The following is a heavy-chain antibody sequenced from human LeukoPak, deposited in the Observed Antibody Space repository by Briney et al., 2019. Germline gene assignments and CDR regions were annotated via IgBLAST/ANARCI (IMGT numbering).Heavy chain of an antibody. J-gene: IGHJ4*02. V-gene: IGHV3-23*01. D-gene: IGHD3-9*01. CDR3: AKELGGILTGYNY. Sequence: GGSLRLSCAASGFTFSSYAMNWVRQAPGKGLEWVSTISGSGGSTYYADSVKGRFTISRDNSKNTLYLQMNSLRAEDTAVYYCAKELGGILTGYNYWGQGTLVTVSS. CDR2: ISGSGGST. CDR1: GFTFSSYA.